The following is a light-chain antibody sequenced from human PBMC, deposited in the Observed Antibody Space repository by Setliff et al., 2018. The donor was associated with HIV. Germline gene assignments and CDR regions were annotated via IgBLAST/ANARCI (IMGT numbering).Light chain of an antibody. CDR1: SSDIGAYNY. V-gene: IGLV2-14*03. CDR3: SSYVNINTLV. J-gene: IGLJ1*01. CDR2: DVR. Sequence: QSVLTQPASVSGSPGQSITISCTGTSSDIGAYNYVSWYQQHPGKAPKVMIYDVRKRPSGVPNRFSGSKSGNTASLTISGLQAEDEAAYYCSSYVNINTLVFGTGTKVTV.